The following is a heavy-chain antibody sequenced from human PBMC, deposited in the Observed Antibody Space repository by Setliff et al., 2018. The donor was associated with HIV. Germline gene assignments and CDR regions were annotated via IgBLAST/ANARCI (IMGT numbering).Heavy chain of an antibody. D-gene: IGHD3-10*01. Sequence: ASVMVSCKASGYSFTGHYIHWVRQAPGQGLEWLGRIDPNSGGTKYAQKFQARVTMTRDTSTSTVYLELRSLRSEDTAVYFCASKGGSENYPDSDAFDIWGQGTLVTVSS. J-gene: IGHJ3*02. V-gene: IGHV1-2*06. CDR1: GYSFTGHY. CDR3: ASKGGSENYPDSDAFDI. CDR2: IDPNSGGT.